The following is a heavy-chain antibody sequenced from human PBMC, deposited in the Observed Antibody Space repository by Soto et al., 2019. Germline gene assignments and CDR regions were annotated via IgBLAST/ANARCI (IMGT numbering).Heavy chain of an antibody. Sequence: GGSLRLSCAASGFTFSGSAMHWVRQASGKGLEWVGRSRSKANSYATEYAASVKGRFTISRDDSKNTAYLQMNSLKTEDTAVYYCTRLGGNDAFDIWGQGTMVTVSS. CDR3: TRLGGNDAFDI. D-gene: IGHD2-15*01. CDR1: GFTFSGSA. CDR2: SRSKANSYAT. J-gene: IGHJ3*02. V-gene: IGHV3-73*01.